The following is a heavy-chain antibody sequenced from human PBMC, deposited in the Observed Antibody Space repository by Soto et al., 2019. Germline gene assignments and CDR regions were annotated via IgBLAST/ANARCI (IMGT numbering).Heavy chain of an antibody. CDR1: GFIFSSYG. CDR2: ISYDGSNK. D-gene: IGHD5-12*01. Sequence: LRLSCAASGFIFSSYGMHWVRQAPGKGLEWVAGISYDGSNKYYADSVKGRFTISRDNSKNTLYLQMNSLRAEDTAVYYCAKFGYNMGFDYWGQGTLVTVSS. J-gene: IGHJ4*02. V-gene: IGHV3-30*18. CDR3: AKFGYNMGFDY.